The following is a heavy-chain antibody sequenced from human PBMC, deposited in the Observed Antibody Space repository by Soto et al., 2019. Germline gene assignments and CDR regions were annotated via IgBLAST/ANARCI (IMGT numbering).Heavy chain of an antibody. CDR2: IYHSGST. V-gene: IGHV4-30-2*01. D-gene: IGHD6-19*01. Sequence: SETLSLTCAVSGGSISSGGYSWSWIRQPPGKGLEWIGYIYHSGSTYYNPSLKSRVTISVDRSKNQFSLKLSSVTAADTAVYYCARAGAAQWLDGPNWFDPWGQGTLVPVSS. CDR1: GGSISSGGYS. CDR3: ARAGAAQWLDGPNWFDP. J-gene: IGHJ5*02.